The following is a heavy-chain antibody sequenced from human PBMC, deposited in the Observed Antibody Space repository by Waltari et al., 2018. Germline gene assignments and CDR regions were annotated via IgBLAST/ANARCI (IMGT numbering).Heavy chain of an antibody. CDR1: GSTFLSYA. D-gene: IGHD3-16*01. J-gene: IGHJ4*02. CDR3: AWGGRLPFFDF. Sequence: QVQFVQSGAELKKPGASVRLFCRTSGSTFLSYAIHWGRQAPGQRLEWMGWMNTGNGDTKYSQKFQGRVTISRDTCARTAYIDLSSLTSEDTAVYYCAWGGRLPFFDFWGQGTLVTVSS. CDR2: MNTGNGDT. V-gene: IGHV1-3*04.